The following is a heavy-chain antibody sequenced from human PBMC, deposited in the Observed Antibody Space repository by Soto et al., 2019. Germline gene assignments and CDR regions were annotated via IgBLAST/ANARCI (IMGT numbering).Heavy chain of an antibody. D-gene: IGHD1-26*01. CDR2: IIPILGVA. V-gene: IGHV1-69*02. Sequence: QVQLVQSGAEVKKPGSSVKVSCTASGGTFTSLTMSWVRQAPGQGLEWMGRIIPILGVANYAQKFQGRVTITADKSTTTSYVELSSVISEDTAVCYCAGPRVGPTIGGQGTLVTVSS. J-gene: IGHJ4*02. CDR3: AGPRVGPTI. CDR1: GGTFTSLT.